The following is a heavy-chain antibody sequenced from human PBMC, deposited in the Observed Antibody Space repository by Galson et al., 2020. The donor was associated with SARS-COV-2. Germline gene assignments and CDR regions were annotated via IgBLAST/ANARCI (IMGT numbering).Heavy chain of an antibody. D-gene: IGHD1-7*01. CDR2: IDPTDSYT. CDR3: ARRRVGFNWNYVC. J-gene: IGHJ4*02. CDR1: GYRLTSYW. Sequence: HGESPKIYCQGSGYRLTSYWLSWVSQMPGKGLAWMGRIDPTDSYTHYRPSFQGPVTISADKSISTAYLQWSSLKASDTAVYYCARRRVGFNWNYVCWGRGTLVTCSS. V-gene: IGHV5-10-1*01.